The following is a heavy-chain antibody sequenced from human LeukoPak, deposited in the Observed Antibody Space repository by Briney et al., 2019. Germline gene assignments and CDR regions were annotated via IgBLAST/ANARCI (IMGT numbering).Heavy chain of an antibody. CDR2: IIPIFGTA. CDR1: GYTFTSYG. CDR3: ARGGYYYDSSGYFAFDY. J-gene: IGHJ4*02. V-gene: IGHV1-69*13. D-gene: IGHD3-22*01. Sequence: ASVKVSCKASGYTFTSYGISWVRQAPGQGLEWMGGIIPIFGTANYAQKFQGRVTITADESTSTAYMELSSLRSEDTAVYYCARGGYYYDSSGYFAFDYWGQGTLVTVSS.